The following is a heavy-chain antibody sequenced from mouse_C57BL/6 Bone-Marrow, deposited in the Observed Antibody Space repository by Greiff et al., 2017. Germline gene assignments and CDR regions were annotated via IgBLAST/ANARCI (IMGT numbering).Heavy chain of an antibody. D-gene: IGHD1-1*01. J-gene: IGHJ4*01. V-gene: IGHV1-80*01. CDR2: IYPGDGDT. CDR1: GYAFSSYW. CDR3: ARSAITTVVATDAMDY. Sequence: QVQLQQSGAELVKPGASVKISCKASGYAFSSYWMNWVKQRPGKGLEWIGQIYPGDGDTNYNGKFKGKATLTADKSSSTAYMQLSSLTSEDSAVYFCARSAITTVVATDAMDYWGQGTSVTVSS.